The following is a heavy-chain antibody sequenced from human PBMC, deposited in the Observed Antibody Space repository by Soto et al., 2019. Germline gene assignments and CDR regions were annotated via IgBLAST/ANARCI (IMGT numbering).Heavy chain of an antibody. J-gene: IGHJ5*02. D-gene: IGHD1-26*01. Sequence: ASVKVSCKASGYTFASYGITWVRPAPVQGLEWLVWLSAYNGNTNYAQKFQGRVTMTTDTYTRTAYMELRSLRSDDTAVYYCARGSGGFDPWGQGSLVTVPS. CDR2: LSAYNGNT. V-gene: IGHV1-18*04. CDR3: ARGSGGFDP. CDR1: GYTFASYG.